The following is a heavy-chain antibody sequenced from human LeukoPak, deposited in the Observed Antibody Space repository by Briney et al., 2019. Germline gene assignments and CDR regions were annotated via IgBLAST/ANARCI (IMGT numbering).Heavy chain of an antibody. CDR3: AREDGSGSYYSFPY. CDR2: IYHSGST. Sequence: SETLSLTCAVSGGSISSSNWWSWVRQPPGKGLEWIGEIYHSGSTNYNPSLKSRVTIPVDKSKNQFSLKLSSVTAADTAVYYCAREDGSGSYYSFPYWGQGTLVTVSS. D-gene: IGHD3-10*01. CDR1: GGSISSSNW. J-gene: IGHJ4*02. V-gene: IGHV4-4*02.